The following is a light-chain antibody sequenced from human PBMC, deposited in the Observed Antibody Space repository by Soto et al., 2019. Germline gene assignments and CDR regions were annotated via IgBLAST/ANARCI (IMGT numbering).Light chain of an antibody. Sequence: DIVMTQSPDSLAVSLGERATINCKSSQSVLYTSNNKNYLAWYQQKPGQPPKLLIYWASTRESGVPDRFSGSGSGTDLTLTISSLQAEDVAVYYCQQYYRTLAITFGGGTKVEIK. V-gene: IGKV4-1*01. CDR2: WAS. CDR3: QQYYRTLAIT. J-gene: IGKJ4*01. CDR1: QSVLYTSNNKNY.